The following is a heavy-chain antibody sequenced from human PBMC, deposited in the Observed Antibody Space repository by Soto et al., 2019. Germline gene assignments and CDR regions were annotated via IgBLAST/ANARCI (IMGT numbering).Heavy chain of an antibody. V-gene: IGHV3-23*01. CDR3: ATHSGYDTRDRADY. CDR2: ISGSGGST. J-gene: IGHJ4*02. Sequence: GGSLRLSCAASGFTFSSYAMSWVRQAPGKGLEWVSAISGSGGSTYYADSVKGRFTISRDNSKNTLYLQMNSLRAEDTAVYYCATHSGYDTRDRADYWGQGTLVTVSS. CDR1: GFTFSSYA. D-gene: IGHD5-12*01.